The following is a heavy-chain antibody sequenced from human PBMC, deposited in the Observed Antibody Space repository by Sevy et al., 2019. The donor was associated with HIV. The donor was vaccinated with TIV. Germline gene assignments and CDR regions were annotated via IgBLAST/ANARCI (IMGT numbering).Heavy chain of an antibody. CDR2: ISSGSSYV. D-gene: IGHD3-22*01. V-gene: IGHV3-21*01. CDR1: GFTFSYYN. CDR3: ASPLHYYDSPSAY. Sequence: GGSLRLSCAASGFTFSYYNMNWVRQAPGKGLEWVTSISSGSSYVYHADSVKGRFTISRDNAKNSLYLQMNSLRTEDTAVYYCASPLHYYDSPSAYWGQGTQVTVSS. J-gene: IGHJ4*02.